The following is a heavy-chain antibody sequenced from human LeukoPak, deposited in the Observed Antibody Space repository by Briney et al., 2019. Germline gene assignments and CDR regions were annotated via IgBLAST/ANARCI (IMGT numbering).Heavy chain of an antibody. CDR3: ARVPQGIAVALWPDY. Sequence: ASVKVSCKASGYTFTGYYMHWVRQAPGQGLEWMGWINPNSGGTNYAQKLQGGVTMTTDTSTSTAYMELRSLRSDDTAVYYCARVPQGIAVALWPDYWGQGTLVTVSS. V-gene: IGHV1-2*02. CDR1: GYTFTGYY. D-gene: IGHD6-19*01. J-gene: IGHJ4*02. CDR2: INPNSGGT.